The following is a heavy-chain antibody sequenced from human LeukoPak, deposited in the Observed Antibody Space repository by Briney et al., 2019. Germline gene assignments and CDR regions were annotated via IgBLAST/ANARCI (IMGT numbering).Heavy chain of an antibody. Sequence: SETLSLTCTVSGGSISSGSYYWGWIRQPPGKGLEWIGSIYYSGSTYYNPSLKSRVTISVDTSKNQFSLKLSSVTAADTAVYYCAREPKTVTTYYFDYWGQGTLVTVSS. CDR2: IYYSGST. CDR1: GGSISSGSYY. D-gene: IGHD4-17*01. CDR3: AREPKTVTTYYFDY. J-gene: IGHJ4*02. V-gene: IGHV4-39*07.